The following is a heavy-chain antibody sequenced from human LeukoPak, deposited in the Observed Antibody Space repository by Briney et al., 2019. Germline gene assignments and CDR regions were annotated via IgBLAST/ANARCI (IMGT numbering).Heavy chain of an antibody. V-gene: IGHV4-4*07. CDR2: IYTSGST. CDR1: GGSISTYY. D-gene: IGHD4-23*01. CDR3: ATSKDYGGNWEDY. J-gene: IGHJ4*02. Sequence: NPSETLSLTCTVSGGSISTYYWSWIRQPAGKGLEWIGRIYTSGSTDYNPSLKSRVTMSVDTSKNQFSLKLRSVTAADTAVYYCATSKDYGGNWEDYWGQGTVVTVSS.